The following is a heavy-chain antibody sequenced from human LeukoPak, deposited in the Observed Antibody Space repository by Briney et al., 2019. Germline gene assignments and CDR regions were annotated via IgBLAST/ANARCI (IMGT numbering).Heavy chain of an antibody. V-gene: IGHV1-8*01. J-gene: IGHJ4*02. CDR1: GYTFTSYD. Sequence: ASVKVSCKASGYTFTSYDIDWVRQATGQGLEWMGWMNPNSGNTGYAQKFQGRVTMTEDTSTDTAYMELSSLRSEDTAVYYCATTQRINPAYCGGDCYYNFDYWGQGTLVTVSS. CDR2: MNPNSGNT. D-gene: IGHD2-21*02. CDR3: ATTQRINPAYCGGDCYYNFDY.